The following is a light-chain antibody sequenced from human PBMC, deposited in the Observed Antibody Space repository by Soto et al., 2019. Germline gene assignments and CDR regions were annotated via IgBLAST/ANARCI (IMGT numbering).Light chain of an antibody. J-gene: IGLJ3*02. V-gene: IGLV2-8*01. CDR1: SSDVGGYNY. CDR3: SSYAASNNFYFV. Sequence: QSVLTQPPSASGSPGQSVTISCTGTSSDVGGYNYVSWYQQHPGKAPKLMIYDVTKRPSGVPDRFSGSKSGNTASLTVSGLQAEDEADYYCSSYAASNNFYFVFGGGTKLTVL. CDR2: DVT.